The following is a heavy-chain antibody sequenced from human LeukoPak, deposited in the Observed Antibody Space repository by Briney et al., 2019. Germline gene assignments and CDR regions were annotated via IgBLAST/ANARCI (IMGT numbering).Heavy chain of an antibody. Sequence: EASVKVSCKASGYTFTGYYMHWVRQAPGQGLEWMGWINPNSGGTNYAQKFQGRVTMTRDTSISTAYMELSRLRSDDTAVYYCARSKATSDRNYWYFDLWGRGTLVTVSS. CDR2: INPNSGGT. V-gene: IGHV1-2*02. CDR1: GYTFTGYY. J-gene: IGHJ2*01. D-gene: IGHD1-26*01. CDR3: ARSKATSDRNYWYFDL.